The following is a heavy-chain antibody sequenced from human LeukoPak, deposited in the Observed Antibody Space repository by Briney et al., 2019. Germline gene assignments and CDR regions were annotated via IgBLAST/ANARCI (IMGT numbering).Heavy chain of an antibody. J-gene: IGHJ5*02. D-gene: IGHD3-16*01. CDR2: INPKSGGT. CDR1: GYTFSDYV. CDR3: ARDVIMGDDQGWSDP. V-gene: IGHV1-2*02. Sequence: EASVKVSCKASGYTFSDYVIHWVRQAPGQGLECMGWINPKSGGTNYVQKFQGRVTMTRDTSINTVYMELSSLNSDDTAMYYCARDVIMGDDQGWSDPWGQGTLVTVCS.